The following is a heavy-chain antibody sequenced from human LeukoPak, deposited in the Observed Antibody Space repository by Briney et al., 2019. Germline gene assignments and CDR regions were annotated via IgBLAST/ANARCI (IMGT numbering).Heavy chain of an antibody. D-gene: IGHD3-9*01. CDR2: ISYDGSNK. Sequence: GGSLRLSCAASGFTFSSYGMHWVRQAPGKGLEWVAVISYDGSNKYYADSVKGRFTISRDNSKNTLYLQMNSLRAEDTAVYYCAREDYDTLTGYYYYGMDVWGKGTTVTVSS. CDR1: GFTFSSYG. V-gene: IGHV3-30*03. CDR3: AREDYDTLTGYYYYGMDV. J-gene: IGHJ6*04.